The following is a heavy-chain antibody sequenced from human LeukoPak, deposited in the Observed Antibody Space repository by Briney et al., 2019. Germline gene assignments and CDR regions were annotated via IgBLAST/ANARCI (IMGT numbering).Heavy chain of an antibody. J-gene: IGHJ5*02. CDR2: IYYSGST. D-gene: IGHD3-9*01. V-gene: IGHV4-59*08. Sequence: SETLSLTCTVSGGSISSYYWSWIRQPPGKGLEWIGYIYYSGSTNYNPSLKSRVTISVDTSKNQFSLKLSSVTAADTAVYYCARLMQLRYFDWLLHKNPNNWFDPWGQGTLVTVSS. CDR3: ARLMQLRYFDWLLHKNPNNWFDP. CDR1: GGSISSYY.